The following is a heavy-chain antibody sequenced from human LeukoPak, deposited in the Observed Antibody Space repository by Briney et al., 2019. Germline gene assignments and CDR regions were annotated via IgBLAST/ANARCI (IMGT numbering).Heavy chain of an antibody. D-gene: IGHD6-13*01. V-gene: IGHV1-18*01. Sequence: ASVKVSCKASGYTFTSYGISWVRQAPGQGLEWMGWISAYNGNTNYAQKLQGRVTMTTDTSTSTAYMELRSLRSDDTAVDYCARSEGIAAAGAGGYWGQGTLVTVSS. J-gene: IGHJ4*02. CDR2: ISAYNGNT. CDR3: ARSEGIAAAGAGGY. CDR1: GYTFTSYG.